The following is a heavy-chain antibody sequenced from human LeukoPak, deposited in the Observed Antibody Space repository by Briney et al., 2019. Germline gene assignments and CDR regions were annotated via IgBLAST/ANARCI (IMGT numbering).Heavy chain of an antibody. CDR2: IYYSGST. Sequence: SETLSLTCTVSGGSISSYYWSWIRQPSGKGLEWIGYIYYSGSTNYNPSLKSRVTISVDTSKNQFSLKLSSVTAADTAVYYCARVAVGYYVDYWGQGTLVTVSS. CDR1: GGSISSYY. J-gene: IGHJ4*02. D-gene: IGHD3-22*01. V-gene: IGHV4-59*01. CDR3: ARVAVGYYVDY.